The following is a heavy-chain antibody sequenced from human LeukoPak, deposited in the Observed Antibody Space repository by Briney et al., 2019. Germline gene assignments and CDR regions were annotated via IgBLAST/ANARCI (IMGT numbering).Heavy chain of an antibody. Sequence: PGGSLRLSCAASGFTVSGNYMSWVRQAPGKGLEWVSLLYSGGSTYYADSVKGRFTISRDNSKNALYLQMSSLRAEDTAVYFCARDQSIRGSPSLYYGMDVWGQGTTVTVSS. CDR2: LYSGGST. CDR3: ARDQSIRGSPSLYYGMDV. V-gene: IGHV3-66*02. CDR1: GFTVSGNY. D-gene: IGHD3-10*01. J-gene: IGHJ6*02.